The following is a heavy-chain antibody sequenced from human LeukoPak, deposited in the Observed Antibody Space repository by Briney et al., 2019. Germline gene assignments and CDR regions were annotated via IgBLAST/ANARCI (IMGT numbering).Heavy chain of an antibody. Sequence: PGGSLRLSCAASGFTFDDYGMRWVRQVPGKGLEWVSGINWNGGSTGYADSVKGRFTISRDNAKNSLYLQMDSLRVEDTALYYCARGIRFLEWLSGFDYWGQGTLVTASS. V-gene: IGHV3-20*04. CDR2: INWNGGST. D-gene: IGHD3-3*01. CDR3: ARGIRFLEWLSGFDY. J-gene: IGHJ4*02. CDR1: GFTFDDYG.